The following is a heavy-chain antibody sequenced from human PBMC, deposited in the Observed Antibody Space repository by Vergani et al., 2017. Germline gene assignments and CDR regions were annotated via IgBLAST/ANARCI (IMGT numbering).Heavy chain of an antibody. V-gene: IGHV3-72*01. D-gene: IGHD1-1*01. CDR3: VRVKGSNWNDHLYDI. Sequence: EVQVVESGGGLVQPGGSLRLSCAASGFIFSDYYMDWVRQAPGKGLEWVGRIRNKANDYTTQYAASVKGRFTISRDDSKSYLYRQMNSLQTEATALYYCVRVKGSNWNDHLYDIWGQGTLVTVSS. CDR1: GFIFSDYY. CDR2: IRNKANDYTT. J-gene: IGHJ3*02.